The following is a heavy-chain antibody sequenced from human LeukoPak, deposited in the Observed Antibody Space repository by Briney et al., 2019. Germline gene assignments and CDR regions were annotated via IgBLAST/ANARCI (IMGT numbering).Heavy chain of an antibody. CDR2: ISSSGSTI. J-gene: IGHJ4*02. Sequence: HPGGSLRLSCAASGFTFSSYEMNWVRQAPGKGLEWVSYISSSGSTIYYADSVKGRFTISRDNAKNSLYLQMNSLRAEDTAVYYCAGRHLMITFGGVIYDYWGQGTLVTVSS. CDR3: AGRHLMITFGGVIYDY. D-gene: IGHD3-16*01. V-gene: IGHV3-48*03. CDR1: GFTFSSYE.